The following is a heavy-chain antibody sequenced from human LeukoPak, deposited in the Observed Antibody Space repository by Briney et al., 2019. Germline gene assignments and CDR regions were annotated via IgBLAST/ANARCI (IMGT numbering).Heavy chain of an antibody. Sequence: PSETLSLTCTVSGGSISSYYWSWIRQPPGKGLEWIGYIYYSGSTNYNPPLKSRVTISVDTSKNQFSLKLSSVTAADTAVYYCARYIVGATTGYYYYYYMDVWGKGTTVTVSS. D-gene: IGHD1-26*01. CDR1: GGSISSYY. CDR3: ARYIVGATTGYYYYYYMDV. CDR2: IYYSGST. J-gene: IGHJ6*03. V-gene: IGHV4-59*01.